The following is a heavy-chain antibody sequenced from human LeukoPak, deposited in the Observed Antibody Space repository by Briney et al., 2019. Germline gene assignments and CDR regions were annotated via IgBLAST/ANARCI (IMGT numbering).Heavy chain of an antibody. CDR2: ISYDGSNK. V-gene: IGHV3-30-3*01. CDR1: GFTFSSYA. D-gene: IGHD3-16*01. J-gene: IGHJ1*01. CDR3: AKDWVAGSPGAEYFQH. Sequence: GGSLRLSCAASGFTFSSYAMHWVRQAPGKGLEWVAVISYDGSNKYYADSVKGRFTISRDNSKNTLYLQMNSLRAEDTAVYYCAKDWVAGSPGAEYFQHWGQGTLVTVSS.